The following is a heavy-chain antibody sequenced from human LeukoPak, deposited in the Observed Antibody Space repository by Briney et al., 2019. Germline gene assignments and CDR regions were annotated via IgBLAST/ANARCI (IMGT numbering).Heavy chain of an antibody. CDR1: GGSISSYY. D-gene: IGHD6-19*01. CDR2: IYYSGST. CDR3: AREGWNYLDY. V-gene: IGHV4-59*01. Sequence: SETLSLTCTVSGGSISSYYWSWLRQPPGKGLEWVGYIYYSGSTNYNPSLKRRVTISVDTSKNQFSLKLSSVTAADTAVYYCAREGWNYLDYWGQGTLVTVSS. J-gene: IGHJ4*02.